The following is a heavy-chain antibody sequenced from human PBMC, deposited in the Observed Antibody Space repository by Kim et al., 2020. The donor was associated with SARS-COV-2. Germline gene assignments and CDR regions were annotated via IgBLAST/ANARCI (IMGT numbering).Heavy chain of an antibody. V-gene: IGHV3-72*01. CDR1: GLTFSDHY. D-gene: IGHD3-16*01. CDR2: IRDKRAGFTT. CDR3: TRDFWGMGVD. Sequence: GGSLRLSCAVSGLTFSDHYMDWVRQAPGEGLEWIGRIRDKRAGFTTEYAASVKGRFTVSRDDSKNSLYLQMNSLKTEDTAVYYCTRDFWGMGVDWGQGTQVTVSS. J-gene: IGHJ4*02.